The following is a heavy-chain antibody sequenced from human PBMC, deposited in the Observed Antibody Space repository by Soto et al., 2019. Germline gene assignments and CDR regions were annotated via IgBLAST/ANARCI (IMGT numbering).Heavy chain of an antibody. CDR3: ATGRGGSYGGDSFDS. V-gene: IGHV3-9*01. J-gene: IGHJ4*02. CDR2: ISWNSGRT. Sequence: EVQLVESGGGLVQPGRSLRLSCAASGFTYDDYDMHWVRQAPGKGLVWVSAISWNSGRTAYADSVKGRFTISRDNAKNSLYLQMNSLGAEDTALYHCATGRGGSYGGDSFDSWGQGTLVTVSS. D-gene: IGHD1-26*01. CDR1: GFTYDDYD.